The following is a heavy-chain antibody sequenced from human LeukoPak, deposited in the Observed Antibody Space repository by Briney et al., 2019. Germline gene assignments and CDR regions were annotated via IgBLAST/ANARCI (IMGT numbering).Heavy chain of an antibody. J-gene: IGHJ4*02. Sequence: SETLSLTCAVYGGSFSGYYWSWIRQPPGKGLEWIGEINHSGSTNYNPSLKGRVTISVDTSKNQFSLKLSSVTAADTAVYYCAREGGSYPVIYFDYWGQGTLVTVSS. CDR3: AREGGSYPVIYFDY. CDR1: GGSFSGYY. CDR2: INHSGST. D-gene: IGHD1-26*01. V-gene: IGHV4-34*01.